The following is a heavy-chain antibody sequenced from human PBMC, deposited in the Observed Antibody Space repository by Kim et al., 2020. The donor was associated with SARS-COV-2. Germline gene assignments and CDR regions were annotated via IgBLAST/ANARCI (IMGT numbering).Heavy chain of an antibody. CDR3: ARDESPTHPGYQLLSWFDP. CDR1: GYTFTGYY. J-gene: IGHJ5*02. V-gene: IGHV1-2*06. D-gene: IGHD2-2*01. Sequence: ASVKVSCKASGYTFTGYYMHWVRQAPGQGLEWMGRINPNSGGTNYAQKFQGRVTMTRDTSISTVYMELSRLRSDDTAVYYCARDESPTHPGYQLLSWFDPWGQGTLVTVSS. CDR2: INPNSGGT.